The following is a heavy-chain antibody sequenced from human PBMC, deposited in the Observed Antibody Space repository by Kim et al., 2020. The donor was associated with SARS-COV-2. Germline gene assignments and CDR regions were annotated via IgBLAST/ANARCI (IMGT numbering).Heavy chain of an antibody. J-gene: IGHJ6*02. CDR1: GFTFSSYS. CDR2: ISSSSSYI. V-gene: IGHV3-21*01. Sequence: GGSLRLSCAASGFTFSSYSMNWVRQAPGKGLEWVSSISSSSSYIYYADSVKGRFTISRDNAKNSLYLQMNSLRAEDTAVYYCARDLKWSVTNPYYYYGMDVWGQGTTVTVSS. D-gene: IGHD4-17*01. CDR3: ARDLKWSVTNPYYYYGMDV.